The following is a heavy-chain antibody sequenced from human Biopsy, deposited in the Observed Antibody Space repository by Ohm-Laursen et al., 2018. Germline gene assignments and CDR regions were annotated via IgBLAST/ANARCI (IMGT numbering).Heavy chain of an antibody. CDR3: AGAVVYYDPYYYYGLDV. J-gene: IGHJ6*02. D-gene: IGHD3-16*01. Sequence: SETLSLTCAVYGGSFSGYYWSWIRQPPGKGLEWIGEINHRGSTNYNPSLKSRVTISVDTSKNQFSLKLRSVTAADTAVYYCAGAVVYYDPYYYYGLDVWGQGTTVTVS. V-gene: IGHV4-34*01. CDR1: GGSFSGYY. CDR2: INHRGST.